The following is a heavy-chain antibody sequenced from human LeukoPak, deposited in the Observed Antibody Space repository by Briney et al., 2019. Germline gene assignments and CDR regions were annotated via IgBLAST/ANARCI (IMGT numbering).Heavy chain of an antibody. V-gene: IGHV3-48*02. D-gene: IGHD6-19*01. CDR1: GFTFSTYN. J-gene: IGHJ4*02. CDR2: ISSSSTNI. CDR3: ARDSSGWYGFDH. Sequence: GGSLRLSCAASGFTFSTYNMNWVRQAPGKGLEWVSYISSSSTNIYYADSVKGRFTISRDNAKSSLYLQMNSLRDEDTAVYYCARDSSGWYGFDHWGQGTLVTVSP.